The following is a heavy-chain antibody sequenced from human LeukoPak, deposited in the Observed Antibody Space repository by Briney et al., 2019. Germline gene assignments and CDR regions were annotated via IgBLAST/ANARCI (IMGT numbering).Heavy chain of an antibody. CDR3: EHSHITYYYGSGTPLGALDI. V-gene: IGHV2-5*01. J-gene: IGHJ3*02. D-gene: IGHD3-10*01. Sequence: SSPTLLKPAQTFTLTCTFSGLSLTTSGVGLGWVPQPPGKALEWFAPIYWNDDKRYRSSLKSRLTITKDTYKNQVVLTKTNMDPVDTATYSCEHSHITYYYGSGTPLGALDIWGQGTMVTVSS. CDR1: GLSLTTSGVG. CDR2: IYWNDDK.